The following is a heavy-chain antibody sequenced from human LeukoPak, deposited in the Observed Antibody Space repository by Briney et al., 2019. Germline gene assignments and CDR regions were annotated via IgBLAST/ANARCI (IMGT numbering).Heavy chain of an antibody. CDR1: GGSISSSSYY. V-gene: IGHV4-39*01. J-gene: IGHJ4*02. Sequence: SETLSLTCTVSGGSISSSSYYWGWIRQPPGKGLEWIGSIYYSGSTYYNPSLKSRVTISVDTSKNQFSLKLSSVTAADTAVYYCARLFGSGSIGDYWGQGTLVTVSS. D-gene: IGHD3-10*01. CDR3: ARLFGSGSIGDY. CDR2: IYYSGST.